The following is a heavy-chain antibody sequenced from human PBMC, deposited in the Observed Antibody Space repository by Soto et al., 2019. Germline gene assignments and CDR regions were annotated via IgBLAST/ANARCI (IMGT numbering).Heavy chain of an antibody. D-gene: IGHD2-2*01. Sequence: QVQLQESGPGLVKPSETLSLTCRISGGSISSYYWNWIRQAPGKGLEWIGFISYSGSTNYNPSLTGRVTISVDTSKDQISLGLNSVTAADTAVYYCARVQSTSWGYYYAVDVWGQGTTVTVSS. J-gene: IGHJ6*01. V-gene: IGHV4-59*01. CDR1: GGSISSYY. CDR3: ARVQSTSWGYYYAVDV. CDR2: ISYSGST.